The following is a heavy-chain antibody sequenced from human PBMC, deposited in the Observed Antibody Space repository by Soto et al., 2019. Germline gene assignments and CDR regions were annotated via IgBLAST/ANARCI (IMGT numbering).Heavy chain of an antibody. V-gene: IGHV3-9*01. CDR3: AKGGKGSGSYYKLGYYMDV. D-gene: IGHD3-10*01. Sequence: PGGSLRLSCAASGFTFDDYAMHWVRQAPGKGLEWVSGISWNSGSIGYADSVKGRFTISRDNAKNSLYLQMNSLRAEDTALYYCAKGGKGSGSYYKLGYYMDVWGKGTTVTVPS. CDR2: ISWNSGSI. J-gene: IGHJ6*03. CDR1: GFTFDDYA.